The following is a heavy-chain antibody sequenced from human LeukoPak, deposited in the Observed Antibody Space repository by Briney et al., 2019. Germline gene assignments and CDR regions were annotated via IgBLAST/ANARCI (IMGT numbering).Heavy chain of an antibody. CDR2: ISGSGGST. CDR1: GFAFSSYG. V-gene: IGHV3-23*01. J-gene: IGHJ4*02. Sequence: GGSLRLSCAASGFAFSSYGMSWVRQAPGKGLEWVSAISGSGGSTYYADSVKGRFIISRDYSKNTVYLQVNRLRAEDTAVYYCVRDRYGSGSAWGQGTLVIVSS. D-gene: IGHD3-10*01. CDR3: VRDRYGSGSA.